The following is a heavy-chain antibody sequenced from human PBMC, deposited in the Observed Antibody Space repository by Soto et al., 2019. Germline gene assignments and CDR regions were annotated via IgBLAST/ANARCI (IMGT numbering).Heavy chain of an antibody. Sequence: SETLSLTCTVSGGSISSGGYYWSWIRQHPGKGLEWIGYIYYSGSTYYNPSLKSRVTISVDTSKNQFSLKLSSVTAADTAVYYCARQDYDFWYYYYGMDVWGQGTTVTVSS. CDR3: ARQDYDFWYYYYGMDV. D-gene: IGHD3-3*01. V-gene: IGHV4-31*03. CDR2: IYYSGST. CDR1: GGSISSGGYY. J-gene: IGHJ6*02.